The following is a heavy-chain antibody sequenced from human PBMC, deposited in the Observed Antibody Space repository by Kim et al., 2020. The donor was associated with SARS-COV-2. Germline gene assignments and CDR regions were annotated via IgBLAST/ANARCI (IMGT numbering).Heavy chain of an antibody. CDR1: GGSISSYY. J-gene: IGHJ4*02. CDR3: ARGRSYGSGSYYYFDY. CDR2: IYYSGST. D-gene: IGHD3-10*01. V-gene: IGHV4-59*13. Sequence: SETLSLTCTVSGGSISSYYWSWIRQPPGKGLEWIGYIYYSGSTNYNHSLKSRVTISVDTSKNQFSLKLSSVTAADTAVYYCARGRSYGSGSYYYFDYWGQGTLVTVSS.